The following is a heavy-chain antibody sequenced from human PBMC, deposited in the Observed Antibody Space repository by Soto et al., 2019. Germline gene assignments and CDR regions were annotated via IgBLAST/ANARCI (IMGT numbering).Heavy chain of an antibody. V-gene: IGHV3-30*18. CDR2: ISYDGNVK. Sequence: QVQLAESGGGVVQPGRSLRISCAASGFSFSNHGMQWVRQAPAKGLEWVAVISYDGNVKYYTDSVKGRFTMSRDNSQSTLFLQMDSLRPEDDDVYYCSKDLKVSGGFHGSLNYYYGMDVWGQGTTVTVSS. CDR3: SKDLKVSGGFHGSLNYYYGMDV. J-gene: IGHJ6*02. D-gene: IGHD3-10*01. CDR1: GFSFSNHG.